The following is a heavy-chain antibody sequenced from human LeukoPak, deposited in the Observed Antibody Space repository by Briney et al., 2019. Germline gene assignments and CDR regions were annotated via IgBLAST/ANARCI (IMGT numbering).Heavy chain of an antibody. CDR3: AKSGGYGLIDY. D-gene: IGHD1-26*01. V-gene: IGHV4-39*01. Sequence: SETLSLTCTVSGASISGSGYYWGWIRQPPGKGLEWVGNIYYSGSTYYNASLQSRVTISIDTSKNQFSLRLNSVTAADTAMYYCAKSGGYGLIDYWGQGTLVTVSS. CDR2: IYYSGST. CDR1: GASISGSGYY. J-gene: IGHJ4*02.